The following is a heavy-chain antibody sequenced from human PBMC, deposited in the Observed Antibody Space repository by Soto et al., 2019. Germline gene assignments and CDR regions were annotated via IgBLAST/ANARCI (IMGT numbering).Heavy chain of an antibody. CDR1: GASVSTGAYY. D-gene: IGHD5-18*01. CDR3: VRALRHTAMAYPWFDP. J-gene: IGHJ5*02. Sequence: KTSETLSLTCTVSGASVSTGAYYWGWVRQRPGRGLEWIGYVYESGYTYYNMSLKSRLTISLDRSNNQFSLGLTSVTAADTAVYYCVRALRHTAMAYPWFDPWGQGTLVTVSS. CDR2: VYESGYT. V-gene: IGHV4-31*03.